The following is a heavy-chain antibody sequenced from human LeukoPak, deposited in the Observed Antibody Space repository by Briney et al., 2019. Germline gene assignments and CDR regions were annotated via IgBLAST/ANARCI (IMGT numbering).Heavy chain of an antibody. D-gene: IGHD3-22*01. CDR1: GFTFSRYS. CDR2: ITMNSDDI. J-gene: IGHJ3*01. V-gene: IGHV3-21*05. Sequence: PGGSLRLSCAASGFTFSRYSMNWVRQAPGKGLKWVSWITMNSDDINHADSVKGRFTISRDNAKNSLYLQMNSLRAEDTAVYYCARTRSGGYNPEFDVWGQGTVVTVSA. CDR3: ARTRSGGYNPEFDV.